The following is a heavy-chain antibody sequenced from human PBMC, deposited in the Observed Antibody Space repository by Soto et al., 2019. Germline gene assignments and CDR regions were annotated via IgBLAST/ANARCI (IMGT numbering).Heavy chain of an antibody. J-gene: IGHJ5*02. V-gene: IGHV3-23*01. CDR2: ISGSGGST. CDR1: GFTFSSYA. CDR3: ARGGDIVVVVAATDYWFDP. D-gene: IGHD2-15*01. Sequence: GESLKISCAASGFTFSSYAMSWVRQAPGKGLEWVSAISGSGGSTYYADSVKGRFTISRDNSKNTLYLQMNSLRAEDTAVYYCARGGDIVVVVAATDYWFDPWGQGTLVTVSS.